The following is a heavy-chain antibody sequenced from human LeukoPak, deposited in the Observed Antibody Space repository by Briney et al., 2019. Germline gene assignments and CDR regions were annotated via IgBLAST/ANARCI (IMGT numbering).Heavy chain of an antibody. V-gene: IGHV4-34*01. J-gene: IGHJ4*02. D-gene: IGHD3-22*01. CDR3: ARRLYYYDSSSDY. CDR2: INHSGST. Sequence: SETLSLTCAVYGGSFSGYYWSWIRQPPGKGLEWIGEINHSGSTNYNPSLESRVTISIDTSKKQFSLKLSSVTAADTAVYYCARRLYYYDSSSDYWGQGTLVTASS. CDR1: GGSFSGYY.